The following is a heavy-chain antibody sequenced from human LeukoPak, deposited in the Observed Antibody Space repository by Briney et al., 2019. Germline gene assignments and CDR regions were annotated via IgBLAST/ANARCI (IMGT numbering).Heavy chain of an antibody. CDR3: ARDGEVGSYFDY. D-gene: IGHD3-10*01. Sequence: PSETLSLTCTVSGGSVSSGSYYWSWIRQPPGKGLEWIGYIYYSGSTNYNPSLKSRVTISVDTSKNQFSLKLSSVTAADTAVYYCARDGEVGSYFDYWAREPWSPSPQ. V-gene: IGHV4-61*01. CDR1: GGSVSSGSYY. J-gene: IGHJ4*02. CDR2: IYYSGST.